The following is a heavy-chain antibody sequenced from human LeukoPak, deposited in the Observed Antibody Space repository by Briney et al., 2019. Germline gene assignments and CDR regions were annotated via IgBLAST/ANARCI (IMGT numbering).Heavy chain of an antibody. V-gene: IGHV1-8*02. Sequence: ASVKVSCKASGGTFSSYAISWVRQAPGQGPEWMGWMNPNSGNTGLTQKFQGRVTMTRDTSISTAYMELNSLKSEDTAVYFCARGRNSWYNYWGQGTLVTVSS. CDR2: MNPNSGNT. CDR3: ARGRNSWYNY. J-gene: IGHJ4*02. CDR1: GGTFSSYA. D-gene: IGHD6-13*01.